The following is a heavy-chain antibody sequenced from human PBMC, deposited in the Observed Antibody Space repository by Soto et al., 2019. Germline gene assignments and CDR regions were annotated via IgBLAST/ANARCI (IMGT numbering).Heavy chain of an antibody. D-gene: IGHD2-15*01. V-gene: IGHV4-4*07. CDR1: GGSISSYY. J-gene: IGHJ4*02. CDR3: ARDQGLLGNCSGGSCLDY. CDR2: IYTSGST. Sequence: SSETLSLTCTVSGGSISSYYWSWIRQPAGKGLEWIGRIYTSGSTNYNPSLKSRVTMSVDTSKNQFSLKLSSVTAADTAVYYCARDQGLLGNCSGGSCLDYWGQGTLVTVSS.